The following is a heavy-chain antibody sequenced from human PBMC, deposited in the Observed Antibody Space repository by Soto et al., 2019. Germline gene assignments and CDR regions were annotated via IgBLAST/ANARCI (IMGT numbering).Heavy chain of an antibody. CDR2: IYPGDSDT. J-gene: IGHJ1*01. V-gene: IGHV5-51*01. Sequence: PGESLKISCKGSGYSFTSYWIGWVRQMPGKGLEWMGIIYPGDSDTRYSPSFQGQVTISAEKSINTAYLQWSSLEASDTAIYYCARAPEYSSNWREYFQHWGQGTLVTVSS. CDR1: GYSFTSYW. CDR3: ARAPEYSSNWREYFQH. D-gene: IGHD6-6*01.